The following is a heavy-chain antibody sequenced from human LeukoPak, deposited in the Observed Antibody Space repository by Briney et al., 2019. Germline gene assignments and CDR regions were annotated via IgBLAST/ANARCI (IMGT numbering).Heavy chain of an antibody. V-gene: IGHV4-4*02. D-gene: IGHD2-2*01. J-gene: IGHJ6*04. CDR1: GGSISSSNW. CDR2: IYHSGST. Sequence: PSGTLSLTCAVSGGSISSSNWWSWVRQPPGKGLEWIGEIYHSGSTNYSPSLKSRVTISVDKSKNQFSLKLSSVTAADTAVYYCARSYIVVVPAAPRHYYGMDVWGKGTTVTVSS. CDR3: ARSYIVVVPAAPRHYYGMDV.